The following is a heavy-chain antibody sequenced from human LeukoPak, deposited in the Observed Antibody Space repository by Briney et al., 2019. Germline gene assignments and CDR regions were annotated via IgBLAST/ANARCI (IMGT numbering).Heavy chain of an antibody. CDR1: GYTFTSYD. J-gene: IGHJ4*02. CDR2: MNPNSGNT. CDR3: ARRPVEVGATPFDY. Sequence: ASVKVSCKASGYTFTSYDINWVRQATGQGLEWMGWMNPNSGNTGYAQKFQGRVTMTRNTSISTAYMELSSLRSEDTAVYYCARRPVEVGATPFDYWGQGTLVTVSS. D-gene: IGHD1-26*01. V-gene: IGHV1-8*01.